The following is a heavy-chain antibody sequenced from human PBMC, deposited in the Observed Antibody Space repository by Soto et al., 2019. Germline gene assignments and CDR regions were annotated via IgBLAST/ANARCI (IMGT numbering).Heavy chain of an antibody. CDR1: GGSISSYY. CDR3: ARDSPSGIIVGATSRAFDI. D-gene: IGHD1-26*01. CDR2: IYTSGST. J-gene: IGHJ3*02. Sequence: SETLSLTCTVSGGSISSYYWSWIRQPAGKGLEWIGRIYTSGSTNYNPSLKSRVTMSVDTSKNQFSLKLSSVTAADTAVYYCARDSPSGIIVGATSRAFDIWGQGTMVTVSS. V-gene: IGHV4-4*07.